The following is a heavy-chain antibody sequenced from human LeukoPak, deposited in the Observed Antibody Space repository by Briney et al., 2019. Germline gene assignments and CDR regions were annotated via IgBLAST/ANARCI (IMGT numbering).Heavy chain of an antibody. CDR2: MYHGGNT. V-gene: IGHV4-38-2*02. J-gene: IGHJ1*01. Sequence: SETLSLTCTVSGFSISSRYYWGWVRQPPGKGLEGIGSMYHGGNTYYNPSLKGRATISVDTSKNQFSLKLSSVTAADTAVYYCARLGSSGSAQYFQDWGQGTLVTVSS. CDR1: GFSISSRYY. CDR3: ARLGSSGSAQYFQD. D-gene: IGHD6-19*01.